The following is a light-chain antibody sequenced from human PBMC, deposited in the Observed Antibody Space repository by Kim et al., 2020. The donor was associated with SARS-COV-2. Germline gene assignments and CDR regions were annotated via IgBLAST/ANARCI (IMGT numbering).Light chain of an antibody. CDR1: SSNIGNNA. CDR2: YDD. J-gene: IGLJ2*01. CDR3: AAWDDSLNGVV. V-gene: IGLV1-36*01. Sequence: QRVTIACAGSSSNIGNNAVNWYQQLPGKAPKLLIYYDDLLPSGVSDRFSGSKSGTSASLAISGLQSEDEADYYCAAWDDSLNGVVFGGGTQLTVL.